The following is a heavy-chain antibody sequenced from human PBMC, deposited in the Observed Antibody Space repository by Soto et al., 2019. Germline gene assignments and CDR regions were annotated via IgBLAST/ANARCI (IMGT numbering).Heavy chain of an antibody. CDR1: GYTFTSYA. CDR3: PRRSRYYYVDY. V-gene: IGHV1-3*01. D-gene: IGHD3-22*01. Sequence: QVQLVQSVAEVKKPGASVKVSCKASGYTFTSYAMHWVRQAPGQRLEWMGWINAGNGNTKYSQKFQGRATITRDPSASTAYMELNRLRSADTAAFYCPRRSRYYYVDYWGQGTLVTVSS. J-gene: IGHJ4*02. CDR2: INAGNGNT.